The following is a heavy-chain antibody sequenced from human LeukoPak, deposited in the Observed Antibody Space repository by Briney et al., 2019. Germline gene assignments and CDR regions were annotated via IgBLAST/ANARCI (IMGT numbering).Heavy chain of an antibody. J-gene: IGHJ4*02. Sequence: GGSLRLSCAASGFTFTSYSMNWVRQAPGKGLEWVGRIRSKIDGGATDYAAPVKGRFTISRDDSKNTLYLQTNSLKIEDTAMYYCYTSITDYWGQGTLVTVSS. CDR2: IRSKIDGGAT. CDR3: YTSITDY. V-gene: IGHV3-15*07. CDR1: GFTFTSYS. D-gene: IGHD2-21*01.